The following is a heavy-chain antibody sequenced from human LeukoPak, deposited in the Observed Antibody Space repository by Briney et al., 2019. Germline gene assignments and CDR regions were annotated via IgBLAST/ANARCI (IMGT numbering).Heavy chain of an antibody. CDR3: AKDSTAAGTGPSDY. J-gene: IGHJ4*02. CDR1: GFTFSSYA. Sequence: SGGSLRLSCAASGFTFSSYAMIGVRQAPGKGLEWVSAISGSGGSTYYADSVKGRFTISRDNSKNTLYLQMNSLRAEDTAVYYCAKDSTAAGTGPSDYWGQGTLVSVSS. D-gene: IGHD6-13*01. CDR2: ISGSGGST. V-gene: IGHV3-23*01.